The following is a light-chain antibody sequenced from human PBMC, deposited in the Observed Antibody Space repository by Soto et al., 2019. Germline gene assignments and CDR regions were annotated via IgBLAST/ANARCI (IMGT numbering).Light chain of an antibody. V-gene: IGLV2-11*01. CDR1: SSDVGGYNY. J-gene: IGLJ3*02. Sequence: QSALTQPRSVSGSPGQSVTISCTGSSSDVGGYNYVSWYQQHPGKAPKLLIYDVTERPSGVPDRFSASKSGNTASLTISGLQPADEADYYCCSYGGSSTFRVFGGGTKLTVL. CDR3: CSYGGSSTFRV. CDR2: DVT.